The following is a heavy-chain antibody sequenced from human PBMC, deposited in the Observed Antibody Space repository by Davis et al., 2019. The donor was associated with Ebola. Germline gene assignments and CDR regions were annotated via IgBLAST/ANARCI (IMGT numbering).Heavy chain of an antibody. CDR1: GFIFSDYY. D-gene: IGHD5-12*01. J-gene: IGHJ6*02. Sequence: GGSLRLSCAGSGFIFSDYYMSWVRQAPGKGLEWISFISSSHDTIYYADSVKGRFTTSRDNAKNFLYLQINSLRVEDTAVYYCARVREYSGYEGLDVWGQGTTVTVS. CDR3: ARVREYSGYEGLDV. V-gene: IGHV3-11*01. CDR2: ISSSHDTI.